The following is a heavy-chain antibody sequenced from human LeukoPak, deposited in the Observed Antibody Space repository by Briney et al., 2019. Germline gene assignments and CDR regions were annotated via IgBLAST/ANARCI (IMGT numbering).Heavy chain of an antibody. Sequence: PSETLSLTCTVSGGSISSYYWSWIRQPPGKGLEWIGYIYYSGSTNYNPSLKSRVTISVDTSKNQFSLKLSSVTAADTAVYYCASRSWDSSGYYFDYWGQGTLVTVSS. J-gene: IGHJ4*02. CDR1: GGSISSYY. CDR2: IYYSGST. V-gene: IGHV4-59*01. CDR3: ASRSWDSSGYYFDY. D-gene: IGHD3-22*01.